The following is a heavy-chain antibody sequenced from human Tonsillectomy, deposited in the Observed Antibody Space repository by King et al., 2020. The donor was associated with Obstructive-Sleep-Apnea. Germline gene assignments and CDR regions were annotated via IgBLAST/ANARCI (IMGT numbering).Heavy chain of an antibody. CDR3: ARADGILWFPFHH. CDR1: GYTFSSYD. Sequence: QIQLVQSGAEVKKPGASVKVSCKASGYTFSSYDINWVRQATGQGLEWMGWMNPNSGNTGYAQKFQGRVTMTKNTSISTAYMELSSLKSEDTAVYYCARADGILWFPFHHLGQGALVTVSS. J-gene: IGHJ4*02. CDR2: MNPNSGNT. D-gene: IGHD3-10*01. V-gene: IGHV1-8*01.